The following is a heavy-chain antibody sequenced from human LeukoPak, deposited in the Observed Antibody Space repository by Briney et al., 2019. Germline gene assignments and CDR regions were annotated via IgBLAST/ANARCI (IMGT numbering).Heavy chain of an antibody. CDR1: GFTVSSYT. V-gene: IGHV3-21*01. Sequence: GGSLRLSCAASGFTVSSYTMNWVRQAPGKGLEWVSSISSSSSYIHYADSVKGRFTISRDNAKNSLYLQMNSLRAEDTAVYYCASLDAGPSYYYMDVWGKGTTVTVSS. CDR3: ASLDAGPSYYYMDV. J-gene: IGHJ6*03. D-gene: IGHD1-1*01. CDR2: ISSSSSYI.